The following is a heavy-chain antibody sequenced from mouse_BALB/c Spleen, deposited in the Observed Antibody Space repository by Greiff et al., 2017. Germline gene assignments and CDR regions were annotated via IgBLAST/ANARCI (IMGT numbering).Heavy chain of an antibody. CDR1: GYAFTNYL. Sequence: VQLQQSGAELVRPGTSVKVSCKASGYAFTNYLIEWVKQRPGQGLEWIGVINPGSGGTNYNEKFKGKATLTADKSSSTAYMQLSSLTSDDSAVYFCARGRDYGNFYFDYWGQGTTLTVSS. D-gene: IGHD2-1*01. CDR2: INPGSGGT. V-gene: IGHV1-54*01. J-gene: IGHJ2*01. CDR3: ARGRDYGNFYFDY.